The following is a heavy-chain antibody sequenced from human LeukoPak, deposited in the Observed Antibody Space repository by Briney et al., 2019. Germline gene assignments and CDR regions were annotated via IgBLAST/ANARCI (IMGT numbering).Heavy chain of an antibody. V-gene: IGHV1-18*01. CDR2: ITTYSGNT. CDR1: GYTFTTYG. Sequence: ASVKVSCKAAGYTFTTYGISWWRQSPGQGLEWMRWITTYSGNTYYAQKLQGRVTMTTDTSTSTAYMELRSLRSDDTAVYYCATPLIGQGVSLGYWGEGTLVIVPS. J-gene: IGHJ4*02. CDR3: ATPLIGQGVSLGY. D-gene: IGHD3-16*01.